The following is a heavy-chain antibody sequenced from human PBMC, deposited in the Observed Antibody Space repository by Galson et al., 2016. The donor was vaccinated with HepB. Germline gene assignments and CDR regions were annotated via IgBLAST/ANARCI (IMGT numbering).Heavy chain of an antibody. V-gene: IGHV1-3*01. CDR1: GYTFTTYG. Sequence: SCRASGYTFTTYGIHWVRQAPGQRLEWMGWINAGNGNTKSSQKFQGRVTLTTDTAATTAYLELSSLKSEDTAVYYCARLGQQLARHLAYWGQGTLVTVSS. CDR2: INAGNGNT. CDR3: ARLGQQLARHLAY. J-gene: IGHJ4*02. D-gene: IGHD1-1*01.